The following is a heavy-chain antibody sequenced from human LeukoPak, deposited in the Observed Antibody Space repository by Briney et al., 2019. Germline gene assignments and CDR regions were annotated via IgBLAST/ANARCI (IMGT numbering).Heavy chain of an antibody. CDR1: GFTFSSYG. CDR3: ARERIILNDRLLWTVDY. Sequence: GGSLRLSCAASGFTFSSYGMHWVRQAPGKGLEWVAVIWYDGSNKYYADSVKGRFTISRDNSKNTLYLQMNSLRAEDTAVYYCARERIILNDRLLWTVDYWGQGTLVTVSS. CDR2: IWYDGSNK. V-gene: IGHV3-33*01. J-gene: IGHJ4*02. D-gene: IGHD3-9*01.